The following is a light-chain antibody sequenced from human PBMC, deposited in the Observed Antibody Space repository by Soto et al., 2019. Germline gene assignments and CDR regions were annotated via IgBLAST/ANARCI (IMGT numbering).Light chain of an antibody. V-gene: IGLV2-14*01. CDR1: SRDVGGYNY. CDR3: SSYTSSSIDDV. J-gene: IGLJ1*01. CDR2: EVS. Sequence: QSALTQPASVSGSPGQSITISCTGTSRDVGGYNYVSWYQQHPGKAPKLMIYEVSNRPSGVSNRFSGSKSGNTASLTISERQAEDEADYYCSSYTSSSIDDVFGTGTKLTVL.